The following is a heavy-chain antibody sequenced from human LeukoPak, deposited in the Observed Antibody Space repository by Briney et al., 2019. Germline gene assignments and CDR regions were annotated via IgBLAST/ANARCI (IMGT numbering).Heavy chain of an antibody. J-gene: IGHJ4*02. CDR1: GFTFSSYS. V-gene: IGHV3-33*08. CDR3: ARDRVSADGGNSFDY. D-gene: IGHD4-23*01. CDR2: IWYDGSNK. Sequence: GGSLRLSCAASGFTFSSYSMNWVRQAPGKGLEWVAVIWYDGSNKYYADSVKGRFTISRDNSKNTLYLQMNSLRAEDTAVYYCARDRVSADGGNSFDYWGQGTLVTVSS.